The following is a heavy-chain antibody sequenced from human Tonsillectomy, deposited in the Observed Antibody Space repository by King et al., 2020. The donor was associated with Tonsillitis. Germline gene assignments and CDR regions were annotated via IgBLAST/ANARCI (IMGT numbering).Heavy chain of an antibody. Sequence: VQLQESGPGLVKPSQTLSLTCTVSGGSISSGVYYWSWIRQAAGQGLEWMGRIYTSGSTNYNPSLKSRVTMSVDTSKNQFSLKLSSVTAADTAVYYCARDVYLGFCSGTSCEYWFDPWGQGTLVTVSS. D-gene: IGHD2-2*01. CDR3: ARDVYLGFCSGTSCEYWFDP. CDR2: IYTSGST. CDR1: GGSISSGVYY. V-gene: IGHV4-61*02. J-gene: IGHJ5*02.